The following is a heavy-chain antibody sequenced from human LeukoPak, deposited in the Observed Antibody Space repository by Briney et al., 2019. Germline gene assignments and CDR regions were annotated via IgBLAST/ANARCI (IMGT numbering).Heavy chain of an antibody. D-gene: IGHD2-8*02. V-gene: IGHV3-7*01. CDR2: IKPDGSEK. J-gene: IGHJ4*02. CDR1: LFTFSDYR. CDR3: ASYLYWWSDLGY. Sequence: GGSLRLSCAASLFTFSDYRLTSVRPAPGKGLERVANIKPDGSEKYYVDSVKGRFTISRDNAKNSLYLQMNSLRVEDTAVYYCASYLYWWSDLGYWGQGSLVTVSS.